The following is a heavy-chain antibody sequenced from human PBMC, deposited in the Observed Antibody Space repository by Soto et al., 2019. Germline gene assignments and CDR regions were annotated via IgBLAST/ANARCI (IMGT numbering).Heavy chain of an antibody. CDR2: ISAYTGNT. V-gene: IGHV1-18*01. D-gene: IGHD4-17*01. CDR1: GYIFNSFG. Sequence: QVQLVQSGGEVKKPGASVKVSCKASGYIFNSFGISWVRQAPGQGLEWMGWISAYTGNTKYAQNFQGRVTMNTETSTSTAYMELRSLRSDDTAVYYCARRWTTGEIDYWGQGTLVTVSS. CDR3: ARRWTTGEIDY. J-gene: IGHJ4*02.